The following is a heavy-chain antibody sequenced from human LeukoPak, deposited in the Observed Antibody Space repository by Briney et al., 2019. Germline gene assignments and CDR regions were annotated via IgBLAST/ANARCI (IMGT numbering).Heavy chain of an antibody. CDR3: ARTIRGYSYDSYFDY. CDR2: MNPNSGNT. D-gene: IGHD5-18*01. Sequence: AASVKVSCKASGYTITSYDINWVRQATGQGLEWMGWMNPNSGNTGYAQKFQGRVTMTRNTSISTAYMELSSLRSEDTAVYYCARTIRGYSYDSYFDYWGQGTLVTVSS. J-gene: IGHJ4*02. V-gene: IGHV1-8*01. CDR1: GYTITSYD.